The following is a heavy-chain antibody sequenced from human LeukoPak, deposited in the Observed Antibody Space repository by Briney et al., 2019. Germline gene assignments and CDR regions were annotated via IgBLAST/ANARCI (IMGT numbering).Heavy chain of an antibody. Sequence: ASVKVSCKASRYTFTSYDINWVRQATGQGLEWMGWMNPNSGNTGYAQKFQGRVTMTRNTSISTAYMELSSLRSEDTAVYYCARGSPFSSSWSDDAFDIWGQGTMVTVSS. V-gene: IGHV1-8*01. CDR2: MNPNSGNT. J-gene: IGHJ3*02. CDR3: ARGSPFSSSWSDDAFDI. D-gene: IGHD6-13*01. CDR1: RYTFTSYD.